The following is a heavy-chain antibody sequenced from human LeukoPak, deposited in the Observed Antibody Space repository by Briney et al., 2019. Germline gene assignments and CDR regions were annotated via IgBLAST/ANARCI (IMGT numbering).Heavy chain of an antibody. J-gene: IGHJ4*02. Sequence: GGSLRLSCAASGFTFSSYGMHWVRQAPGKGLEWVAFIRYDGSNKYYADSVKGRFTISRDNSKNTLYLQMNSLRAEDTAVYYCARGYRYSYGTEYFDYWGQGTLVTFSS. CDR1: GFTFSSYG. CDR3: ARGYRYSYGTEYFDY. D-gene: IGHD5-18*01. V-gene: IGHV3-30*02. CDR2: IRYDGSNK.